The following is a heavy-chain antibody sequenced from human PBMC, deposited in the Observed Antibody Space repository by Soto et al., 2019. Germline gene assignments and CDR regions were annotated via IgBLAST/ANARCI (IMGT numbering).Heavy chain of an antibody. CDR1: GFTFSDYY. D-gene: IGHD1-26*01. J-gene: IGHJ4*02. CDR2: ITSSSSYT. Sequence: QVQLVESGGGLVKPGGSLRLSCAASGFTFSDYYMTWIRQAPGKGLEWVSYITSSSSYTNYAGSVKGRFTISRDNAKNSLYLQMNSLRAEDTAVYYCERGGTVGATPVAYWGQGTLVTVSS. CDR3: ERGGTVGATPVAY. V-gene: IGHV3-11*05.